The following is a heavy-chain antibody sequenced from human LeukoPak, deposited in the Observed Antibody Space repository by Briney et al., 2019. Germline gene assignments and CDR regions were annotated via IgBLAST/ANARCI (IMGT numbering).Heavy chain of an antibody. CDR1: GGSISSYY. CDR3: ARRANSVIDY. J-gene: IGHJ4*02. Sequence: PSETLSLTCSVSGGSISSYYWGWIRQPPGKGLEWIGSIYYSGSTYYNPSLKSRVTISVDTSKNQFSLKLSSVTAADTAVYYCARRANSVIDYWGQGTLVTVSS. CDR2: IYYSGST. D-gene: IGHD1-26*01. V-gene: IGHV4-39*07.